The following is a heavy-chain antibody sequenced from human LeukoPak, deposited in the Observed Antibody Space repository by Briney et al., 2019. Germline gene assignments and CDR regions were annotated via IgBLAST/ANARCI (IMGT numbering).Heavy chain of an antibody. J-gene: IGHJ4*02. CDR1: GFSFSSYN. CDR2: ISRSASNI. Sequence: GGSLRLSCVASGFSFSSYNMNWVSQAPGKGLEWVSSISRSASNIYYADSVKGRFTISRDNAKNSFYLQMNSLRAEDTAVFYCARDPEGFGATYFDYWGQGTLVTVSS. CDR3: ARDPEGFGATYFDY. V-gene: IGHV3-21*01. D-gene: IGHD3-16*01.